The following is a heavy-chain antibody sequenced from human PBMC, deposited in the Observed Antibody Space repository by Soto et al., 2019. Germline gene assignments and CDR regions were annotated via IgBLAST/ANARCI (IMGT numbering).Heavy chain of an antibody. V-gene: IGHV1-46*01. CDR3: ARDQDGDYGLDY. CDR1: GYIFGDYY. J-gene: IGHJ4*01. D-gene: IGHD4-17*01. CDR2: ISPSGITS. Sequence: GASVKVSCKASGYIFGDYYIHWVRQAPGQGPEWMGIISPSGITSTYAQKFQGRVTMTKDTSTTTVYMELSSLTSEDTAVYYCARDQDGDYGLDYWG.